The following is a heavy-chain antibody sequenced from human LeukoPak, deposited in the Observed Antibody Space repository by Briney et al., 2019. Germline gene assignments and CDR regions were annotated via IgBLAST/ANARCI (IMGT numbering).Heavy chain of an antibody. V-gene: IGHV3-21*01. J-gene: IGHJ5*02. D-gene: IGHD6-19*01. CDR2: ISSGSSYI. CDR3: ARSPRGNSSGWYNWFDP. Sequence: GGSLRLSCAASGFTFSSYTMNWVRQAPGKGLEWVSSISSGSSYIYYADPMKGRFTISRDNSKNTLYLQMNSLRAEDTAVYYCARSPRGNSSGWYNWFDPWGQGTLVTVSS. CDR1: GFTFSSYT.